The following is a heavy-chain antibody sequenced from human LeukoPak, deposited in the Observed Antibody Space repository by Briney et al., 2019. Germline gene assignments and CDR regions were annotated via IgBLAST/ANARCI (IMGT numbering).Heavy chain of an antibody. D-gene: IGHD3-10*01. CDR3: AREGGTNYYGSGSYYLYGMDV. J-gene: IGHJ6*04. CDR2: IYSGGST. CDR1: GFTVSSNY. Sequence: SGGSLRLSCAASGFTVSSNYMSWVRQAPGKGLEWVSVIYSGGSTYYADSVKGRFTISRDNSKNTLYLQMNSLRAEDTAVYYCAREGGTNYYGSGSYYLYGMDVWGKGTTVTVSS. V-gene: IGHV3-53*01.